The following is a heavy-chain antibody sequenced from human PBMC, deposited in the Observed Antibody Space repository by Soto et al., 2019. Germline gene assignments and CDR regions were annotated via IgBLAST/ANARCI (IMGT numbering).Heavy chain of an antibody. CDR2: INAGYGNT. V-gene: IGHV1-3*01. Sequence: QVHLVQSGAEVRKPGASVKVSCKASGYTFSSYAMHWVRQAPGQRLEWMGWINAGYGNTKSSQKFQDRVTISRDTSASTAYMELPSLRAEGTAVYYCARDTGDGTFDFWGQGTLVTVSS. D-gene: IGHD7-27*01. CDR3: ARDTGDGTFDF. CDR1: GYTFSSYA. J-gene: IGHJ4*02.